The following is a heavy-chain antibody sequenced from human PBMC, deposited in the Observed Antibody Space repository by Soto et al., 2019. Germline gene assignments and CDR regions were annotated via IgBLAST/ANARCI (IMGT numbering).Heavy chain of an antibody. D-gene: IGHD2-2*01. CDR1: GGSISSGDYY. Sequence: SXTLSLTCTVSGGSISSGDYYCSWILQPPGKCLEWIGYIYYSGSTYYNPSLKSRVTISVDTSKNQFSLKLSSVTAADTAVYYCARGVVVPAAQGRYFDYWGQGTLVTVSS. CDR2: IYYSGST. J-gene: IGHJ4*02. V-gene: IGHV4-30-4*01. CDR3: ARGVVVPAAQGRYFDY.